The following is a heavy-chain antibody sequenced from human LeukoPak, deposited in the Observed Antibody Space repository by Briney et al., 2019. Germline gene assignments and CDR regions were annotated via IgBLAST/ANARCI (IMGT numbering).Heavy chain of an antibody. CDR1: GFTVSSNY. J-gene: IGHJ4*02. CDR3: ARAIQSQLLKGYFDY. V-gene: IGHV3-53*01. D-gene: IGHD2-2*01. CDR2: IYSGGSA. Sequence: GGSLRLSCAVSGFTVSSNYMSWARQAPGKGLEWISVIYSGGSAYYADFLKGRFTISRDNSKNTLYLQMNSLRADDTAVYYCARAIQSQLLKGYFDYWGQGTLVTVSS.